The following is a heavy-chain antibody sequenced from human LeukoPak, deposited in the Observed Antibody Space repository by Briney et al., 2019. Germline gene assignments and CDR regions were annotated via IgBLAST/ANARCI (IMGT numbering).Heavy chain of an antibody. CDR1: GLTFSSYA. V-gene: IGHV3-64*01. CDR2: ISKNGGST. J-gene: IGHJ1*01. CDR3: ARDSESGDLRLQH. Sequence: PAESLRLSCAAFGLTFSSYAMYWVRQAPGKGLEYVSGISKNGGSTDYANSVKGRFTISRDNSKNMLYLQMGSLRAEDMGVYFCARDSESGDLRLQHWGQGTLVTVSS. D-gene: IGHD3-10*01.